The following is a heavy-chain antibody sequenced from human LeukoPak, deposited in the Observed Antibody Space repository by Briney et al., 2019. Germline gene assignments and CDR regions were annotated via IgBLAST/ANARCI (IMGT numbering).Heavy chain of an antibody. CDR2: IYPGDSDT. J-gene: IGHJ3*02. V-gene: IGHV5-51*01. CDR1: GYGFTSYW. Sequence: GVSLQISCHGSGYGFTSYWIGWGRPMPGKGLGWRGIIYPGDSDTRYSPSFQDQVTISADKSISTAYLQWSSLKASDTAMYYCARASRGGITVAGDAFDIWGQGTLVTVSS. CDR3: ARASRGGITVAGDAFDI. D-gene: IGHD6-19*01.